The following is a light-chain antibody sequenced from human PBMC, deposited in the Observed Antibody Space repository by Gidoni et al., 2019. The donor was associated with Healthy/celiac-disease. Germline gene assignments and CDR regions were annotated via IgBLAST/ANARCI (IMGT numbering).Light chain of an antibody. Sequence: EIVLTKSPGTLSLSPGEIATLSCRASQSVSSSYLACYQQKPGQAPRLLIYGASSRATGIPDRFSGSGSGTDFTLTISRLEPEDFAVYYCQQYGSLWTFGQGTKVEIK. J-gene: IGKJ1*01. CDR2: GAS. CDR3: QQYGSLWT. V-gene: IGKV3-20*01. CDR1: QSVSSSY.